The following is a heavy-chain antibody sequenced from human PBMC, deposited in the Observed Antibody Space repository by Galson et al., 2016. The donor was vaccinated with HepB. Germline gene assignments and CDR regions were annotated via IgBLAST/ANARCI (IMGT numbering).Heavy chain of an antibody. V-gene: IGHV1-46*03. CDR1: GYTFTSYY. CDR3: AREEGTTSFDY. D-gene: IGHD1-7*01. Sequence: SGYTFTSYYIHWVRQAPGQGLEWMGKINPSGGSTNYAQKFQGRVTMTRDTSTSTVYMQLSSLKSEDTAIYYCAREEGTTSFDYWGQGTLVTVSS. J-gene: IGHJ4*02. CDR2: INPSGGST.